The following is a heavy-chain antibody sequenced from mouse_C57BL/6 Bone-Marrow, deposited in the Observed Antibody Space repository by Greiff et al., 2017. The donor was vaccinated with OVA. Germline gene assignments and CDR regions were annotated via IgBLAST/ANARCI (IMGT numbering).Heavy chain of an antibody. D-gene: IGHD1-1*01. J-gene: IGHJ4*01. CDR1: GFTFSDYY. V-gene: IGHV5-12*01. CDR3: ARPYYYGSSYDYYAMDY. Sequence: EVKLMESGGGLVQPGGSLKLSCAASGFTFSDYYMYWVRQTPEKRLEWVAYISNGGGSTYYPDTVKGRFTISRDNAKNTLYLQMSRLKSEDTAMYYCARPYYYGSSYDYYAMDYWGQGTSVTVSS. CDR2: ISNGGGST.